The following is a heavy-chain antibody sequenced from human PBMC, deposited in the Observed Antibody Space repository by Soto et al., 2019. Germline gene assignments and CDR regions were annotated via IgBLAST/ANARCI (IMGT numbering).Heavy chain of an antibody. CDR2: ISSSATII. J-gene: IGHJ6*03. CDR3: ARAVKRWRVGGDYYYYYMDV. Sequence: QVQLVESGGGLVKPGGSLRLSCEASGFTLSDYYMTWIRQAPGKGLEWISYISSSATIIYYADSVKGRFTISRDNAKTPLYLQMNTLKPDDTAVYNCARAVKRWRVGGDYYYYYMDVWGKGTTVTVSS. D-gene: IGHD3-16*01. CDR1: GFTLSDYY. V-gene: IGHV3-11*01.